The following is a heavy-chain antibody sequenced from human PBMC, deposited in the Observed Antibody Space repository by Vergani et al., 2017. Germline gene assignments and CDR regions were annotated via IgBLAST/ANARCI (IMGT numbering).Heavy chain of an antibody. CDR2: IYPGDSDT. CDR1: GYSFTSYW. V-gene: IGHV5-51*03. Sequence: VQLVQSGAEVKKPGESLKISCKGSGYSFTSYWIGWVRQMPGKGLEWMGIIYPGDSDTRYSPSFQGQVTISADKSISTAYLQWSSLKASDTAMYYCARRSRGIAAAGTHSNAFDIWGQGTMVTVSS. J-gene: IGHJ3*02. CDR3: ARRSRGIAAAGTHSNAFDI. D-gene: IGHD6-13*01.